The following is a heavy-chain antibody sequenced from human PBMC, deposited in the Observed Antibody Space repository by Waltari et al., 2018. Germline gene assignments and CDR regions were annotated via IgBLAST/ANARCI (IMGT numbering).Heavy chain of an antibody. Sequence: QVQLVQSGAEVKKPGSSVKVSCKASGGTFSSYAISWVRQAPGQGLEGMGRIIPILGIANYAHKCQGRFTITADKSTGTAYMERSSLRSEDTAVYYCAARIYYGMDVWGQGTTVTVSS. V-gene: IGHV1-69*04. CDR1: GGTFSSYA. CDR2: IIPILGIA. J-gene: IGHJ6*02. D-gene: IGHD6-6*01. CDR3: AARIYYGMDV.